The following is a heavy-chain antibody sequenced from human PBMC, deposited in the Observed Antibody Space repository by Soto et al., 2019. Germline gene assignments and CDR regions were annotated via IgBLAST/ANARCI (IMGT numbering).Heavy chain of an antibody. V-gene: IGHV2-5*02. J-gene: IGHJ6*02. Sequence: SGPTLVNPTQTLTLTCTFSAFSLSTGGVGVGRIRQPPGKALEWLALIYWDDDKRYSPTLRSRLTISKDTSKNQVVLTMTNMDPVDTATYYCIQSRCGGDCLQSYASHYYYGMDVWGQGTTVIVSS. CDR3: IQSRCGGDCLQSYASHYYYGMDV. CDR1: AFSLSTGGVG. D-gene: IGHD2-21*02. CDR2: IYWDDDK.